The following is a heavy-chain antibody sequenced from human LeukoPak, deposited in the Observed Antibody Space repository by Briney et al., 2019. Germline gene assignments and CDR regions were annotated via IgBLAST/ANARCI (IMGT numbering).Heavy chain of an antibody. J-gene: IGHJ4*02. CDR3: ARGLHSSSSHFDY. D-gene: IGHD6-6*01. CDR2: IYHSGST. V-gene: IGHV4-30-2*01. Sequence: SQTLSLACTASGGSISSGGYYWSGIRQPPGKGVERIGYIYHSGSTYYNPSLKSRVTISVDRSKNQFSLKLSSVTAADTAVYYCARGLHSSSSHFDYWGQGTLVTVSS. CDR1: GGSISSGGYY.